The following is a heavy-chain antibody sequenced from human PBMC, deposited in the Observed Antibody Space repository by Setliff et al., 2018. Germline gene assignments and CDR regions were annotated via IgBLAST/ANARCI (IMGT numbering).Heavy chain of an antibody. J-gene: IGHJ6*03. CDR1: GYSISSGYY. D-gene: IGHD6-19*01. Sequence: SETLSLTCTVSGYSISSGYYWGWIRQPPGKGLEWIGSISHSGSTYYNPSLRSRVTISLDTSKNRFSLKLNSVTAADMAVYYCAREQWLDPPGYYYMDVWAKGTTVTVSS. V-gene: IGHV4-38-2*02. CDR3: AREQWLDPPGYYYMDV. CDR2: ISHSGST.